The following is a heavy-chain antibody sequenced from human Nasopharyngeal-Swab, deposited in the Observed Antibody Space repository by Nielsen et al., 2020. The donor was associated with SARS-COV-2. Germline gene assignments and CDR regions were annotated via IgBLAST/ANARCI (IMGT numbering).Heavy chain of an antibody. V-gene: IGHV4-31*03. D-gene: IGHD3-22*01. CDR2: IYYRGST. CDR1: GGSISSGGYY. CDR3: ARAMIVVVINAFDI. J-gene: IGHJ3*02. Sequence: SEKLSLNCTVCGGSISSGGYYRRWIRQHPGKGLEWIGYIYYRGSTYYNPSLKSRVTISVDTSKNQFSLKLSSVTAADTAVYYCARAMIVVVINAFDIWGQGTMVTVSS.